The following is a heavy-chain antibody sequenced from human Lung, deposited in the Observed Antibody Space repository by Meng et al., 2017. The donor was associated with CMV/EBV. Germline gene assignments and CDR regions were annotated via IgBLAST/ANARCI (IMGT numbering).Heavy chain of an antibody. V-gene: IGHV4-30-4*01. Sequence: SGGSLTNEDSYWSWIRQPPGKGLEWIWCVYYTGTTYYNPSLKSRLTISIDTSKNQFSLHLRSVTAADTAVYYCARDYTEGDYFDYWGQGALVTVSS. D-gene: IGHD1-26*01. CDR2: VYYTGTT. J-gene: IGHJ4*02. CDR3: ARDYTEGDYFDY. CDR1: GGSLTNEDSY.